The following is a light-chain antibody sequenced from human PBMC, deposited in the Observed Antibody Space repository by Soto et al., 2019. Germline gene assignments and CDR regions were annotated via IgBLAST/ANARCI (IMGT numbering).Light chain of an antibody. CDR1: QGINNY. CDR2: AAS. V-gene: IGKV1-27*01. J-gene: IGKJ4*01. CDR3: QQYNNSPRT. Sequence: DLHMAQSPSSLSSSVGDRGTNTCRASQGINNYLAWYQQRPGKVPKLLIYAASTLQSGVPSRFSGSGSGTDFTLTISSLQSDDYAVYYCQQYNNSPRTFGGGTKVDIK.